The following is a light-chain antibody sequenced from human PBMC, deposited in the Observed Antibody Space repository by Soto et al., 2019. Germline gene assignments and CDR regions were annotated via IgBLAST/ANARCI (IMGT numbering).Light chain of an antibody. Sequence: QSALTQPRSVSGSPGQSVTISCTGTSSDVGGYNYVSWYQQHPGKAPKLMIYDVSKRPSGGPDRFSGSKSGNTASLTISGLQAEDEADYYCCSYAGSYKGYVFGTGTKLTVL. CDR1: SSDVGGYNY. CDR3: CSYAGSYKGYV. V-gene: IGLV2-11*01. CDR2: DVS. J-gene: IGLJ1*01.